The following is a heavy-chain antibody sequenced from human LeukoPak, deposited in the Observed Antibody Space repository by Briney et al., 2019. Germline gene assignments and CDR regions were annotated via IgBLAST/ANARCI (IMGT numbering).Heavy chain of an antibody. CDR1: GFTFNSYS. CDR2: ISSSSNV. J-gene: IGHJ6*02. CDR3: ARSSLLHSNAMDV. D-gene: IGHD5-18*01. Sequence: RGSLRLSCAASGFTFNSYSINWVRQAPGKGLEWISYISSSSNVYYADSVKGRFTISRDNTKNSLYLQMSSLRDDDTAVYYCARSSLLHSNAMDVWGQGTTVTVSS. V-gene: IGHV3-48*02.